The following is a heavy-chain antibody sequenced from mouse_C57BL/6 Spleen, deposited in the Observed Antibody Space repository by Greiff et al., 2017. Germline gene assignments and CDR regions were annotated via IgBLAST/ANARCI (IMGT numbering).Heavy chain of an antibody. D-gene: IGHD1-1*01. CDR1: GFTFSSYA. V-gene: IGHV5-4*01. CDR2: ISDGGSYT. CDR3: ARDWPHYGSSFDY. J-gene: IGHJ2*01. Sequence: EVKLVESGGGLVKPGGSLKLSCAASGFTFSSYAMSWVRQTPKKRLEWVATISDGGSYTYYPDNVKGRFTISRDNAKNNLYLQMSHLKSEDTAMYYCARDWPHYGSSFDYWGQGTTLTVSS.